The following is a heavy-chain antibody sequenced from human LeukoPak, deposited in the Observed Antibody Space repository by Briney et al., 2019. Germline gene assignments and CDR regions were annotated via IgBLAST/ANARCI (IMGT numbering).Heavy chain of an antibody. CDR2: ISWNSGSI. D-gene: IGHD4-23*01. Sequence: GGSLRLSCAASGFTFSSYAMSWVRQAPGKGLEWVSGISWNSGSIGYADSVKGRFTISRDNAKNSLYLQMNSLRAEDTALYYCAKDIAYGGNPEYFQHWGQGTLVTVSS. CDR3: AKDIAYGGNPEYFQH. V-gene: IGHV3-9*01. CDR1: GFTFSSYA. J-gene: IGHJ1*01.